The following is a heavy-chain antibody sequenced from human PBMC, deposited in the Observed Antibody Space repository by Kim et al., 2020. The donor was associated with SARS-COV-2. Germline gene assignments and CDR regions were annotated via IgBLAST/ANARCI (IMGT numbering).Heavy chain of an antibody. CDR1: GGSVSSGSYY. V-gene: IGHV4-61*01. CDR2: IYYSGST. D-gene: IGHD6-13*01. J-gene: IGHJ4*02. CDR3: ARELRGIAAAGYFDY. Sequence: SETLSLTCTVSGGSVSSGSYYWSWIRQPPGKGLEWIGYIYYSGSTNYNPSLKSRVTISVDTSKNQFSLKLSSVTAADTAVYYCARELRGIAAAGYFDYWGQGTLVTVSS.